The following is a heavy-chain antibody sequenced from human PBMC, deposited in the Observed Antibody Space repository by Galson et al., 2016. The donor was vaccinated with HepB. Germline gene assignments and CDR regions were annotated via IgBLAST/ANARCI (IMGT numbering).Heavy chain of an antibody. Sequence: SVKVSCKASGYTFTNYGISWVRQAPGQGLEWMGWISAYNGNTNYVQKFQGRVSMTIERSTSTAYIALRSPRSDDTAVYYCARGHDYGGNNDYWGQGTLVTVSS. CDR2: ISAYNGNT. D-gene: IGHD4-23*01. CDR1: GYTFTNYG. V-gene: IGHV1-18*01. J-gene: IGHJ4*02. CDR3: ARGHDYGGNNDY.